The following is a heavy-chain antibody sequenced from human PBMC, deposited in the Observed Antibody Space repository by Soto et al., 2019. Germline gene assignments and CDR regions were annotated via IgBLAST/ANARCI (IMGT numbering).Heavy chain of an antibody. CDR3: ARGRIPFDY. D-gene: IGHD2-2*02. Sequence: QVQLQQCGAGLLKPSETLSLTCAVYGGSFSGYYWSWIRQPPGKGLECIGEINHSGSTNYNPSLKIRVTISVDTSKNQFSLKLSSVTAADTAVYYCARGRIPFDYWGQGTLVTVS. J-gene: IGHJ4*02. CDR1: GGSFSGYY. CDR2: INHSGST. V-gene: IGHV4-34*01.